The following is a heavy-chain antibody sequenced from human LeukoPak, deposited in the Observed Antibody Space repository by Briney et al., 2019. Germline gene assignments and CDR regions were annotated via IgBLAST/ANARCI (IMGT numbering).Heavy chain of an antibody. V-gene: IGHV3-48*01. CDR1: GFIFRDYG. Sequence: GGSLRVSCAASGFIFRDYGMNWVRQAPGKGLEWVSYISSSGTTVNYADSVKGRFTISRDNSKNTLYLQMNSLRAEDTAVYYCAKVGRGWFYYFDYWGQGTLVTVSS. D-gene: IGHD6-19*01. J-gene: IGHJ4*02. CDR3: AKVGRGWFYYFDY. CDR2: ISSSGTTV.